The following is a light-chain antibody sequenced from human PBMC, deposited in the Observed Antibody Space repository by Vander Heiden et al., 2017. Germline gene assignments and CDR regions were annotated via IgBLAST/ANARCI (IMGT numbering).Light chain of an antibody. V-gene: IGLV2-23*02. Sequence: QSALTQPDSVSASPGQSITISCTWTSSDVGNYNLVSWYQQHPGKAPKLMIYEVSKRPTGVSNRFSGSKSGNTASLTISGLQAEDEADYYCSSYAGSSTFVLFGGGTKLTIL. CDR2: EVS. J-gene: IGLJ3*02. CDR1: SSDVGNYNL. CDR3: SSYAGSSTFVL.